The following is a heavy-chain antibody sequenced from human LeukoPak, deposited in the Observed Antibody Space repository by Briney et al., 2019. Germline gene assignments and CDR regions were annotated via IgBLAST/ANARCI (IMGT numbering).Heavy chain of an antibody. CDR3: ARHKYSSGWPPEGAFDI. V-gene: IGHV4-39*01. CDR1: GASISSTTYY. J-gene: IGHJ3*02. Sequence: SETLSLTCTVSGASISSTTYYWGWIRHPPRKGLEWIAGISYSGSTYYNPSLKSRVTISVDTSKNQFSLKLSSVTAAATAVYYCARHKYSSGWPPEGAFDIWGEGTMVSVSS. CDR2: ISYSGST. D-gene: IGHD6-19*01.